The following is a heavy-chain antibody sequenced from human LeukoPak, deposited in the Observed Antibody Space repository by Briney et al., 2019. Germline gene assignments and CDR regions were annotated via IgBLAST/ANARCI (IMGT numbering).Heavy chain of an antibody. CDR1: GYTFTSYD. CDR2: MNPNSGNT. Sequence: ASVKVSCKASGYTFTSYDINWVRQATGQGLEWMGWMNPNSGNTGYAQKFQGRVTITRNTSISTAYMELSSLRSEDTVVYYCARGLGVPWGYYMDVWGKGTTVTVSS. J-gene: IGHJ6*03. CDR3: ARGLGVPWGYYMDV. V-gene: IGHV1-8*03. D-gene: IGHD3-10*01.